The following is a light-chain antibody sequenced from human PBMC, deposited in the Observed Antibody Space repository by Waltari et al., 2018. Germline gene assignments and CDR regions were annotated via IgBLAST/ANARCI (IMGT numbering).Light chain of an antibody. J-gene: IGKJ1*01. Sequence: DIQMTQSPSSVSASVGDTVTLTCRTSQGISNWVAWYQQKPGKAPNLLIYGASSLQSGVPPSFSGSGSGTDFTLTISGLQPEDFAKYFCQQTNSFPWTFGQGTKVEVK. CDR3: QQTNSFPWT. CDR1: QGISNW. V-gene: IGKV1-12*01. CDR2: GAS.